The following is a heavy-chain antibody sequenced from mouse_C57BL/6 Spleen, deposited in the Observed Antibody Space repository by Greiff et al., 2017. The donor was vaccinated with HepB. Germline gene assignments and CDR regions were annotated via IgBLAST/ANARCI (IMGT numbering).Heavy chain of an antibody. Sequence: EVKLVEPGGGLVKPGGSLKLSCAASGFTFSDYGMHWVRQAPEKGLEWVAYISSGSSTIYYADTVKGRFTISRDNAKNTLFLQMTSLRSEDTAMYYCARNDGYYGGFAYWGQGTLVTVSA. D-gene: IGHD2-3*01. V-gene: IGHV5-17*01. CDR3: ARNDGYYGGFAY. J-gene: IGHJ3*01. CDR2: ISSGSSTI. CDR1: GFTFSDYG.